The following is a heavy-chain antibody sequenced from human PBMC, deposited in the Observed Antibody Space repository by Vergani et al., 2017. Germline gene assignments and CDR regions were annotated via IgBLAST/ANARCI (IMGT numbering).Heavy chain of an antibody. D-gene: IGHD3-10*01. J-gene: IGHJ6*03. CDR2: IIPIFGTA. V-gene: IGHV1-69*01. Sequence: QVQLVQSGAEVKKPGSSVKVSCKASGGTFSSYATSWVRQAPGQGLEWMGGIIPIFGTANYAQKFQGRVTITADESTSTAYMKLSSLRSEDTAVYYCARVGVTPYDYMDVWGKGTTVTVSS. CDR1: GGTFSSYA. CDR3: ARVGVTPYDYMDV.